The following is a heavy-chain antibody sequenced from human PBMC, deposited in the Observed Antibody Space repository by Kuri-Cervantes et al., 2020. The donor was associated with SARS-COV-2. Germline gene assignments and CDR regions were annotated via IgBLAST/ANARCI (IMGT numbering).Heavy chain of an antibody. CDR1: ETTFPNYD. V-gene: IGHV1-18*01. CDR2: ISAYNGNT. CDR3: ARGPGAADVFDI. J-gene: IGHJ3*02. D-gene: IGHD3-10*01. Sequence: ASVKVSCKAPETTFPNYDINWVRQATGQGLEWMGWISAYNGNTNYAQKLQGRVTMTTDTSTSTAYMELRSLRSDDTAVYYCARGPGAADVFDIWGQGTMVTVSS.